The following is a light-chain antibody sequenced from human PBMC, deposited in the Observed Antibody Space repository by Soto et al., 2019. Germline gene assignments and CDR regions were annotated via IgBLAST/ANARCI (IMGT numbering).Light chain of an antibody. CDR2: RNH. J-gene: IGLJ2*01. V-gene: IGLV1-44*01. CDR1: GSNIGTHA. Sequence: QSVLTQSPLESATPGQRVTISCSGSGSNIGTHAVNWYQQVPGTAPTLLIFRNHQRPSGVPDRFSGSKSGTSASLAISGPQSEDEADYYCAAWDDSLRAVVFGGGTKLTVL. CDR3: AAWDDSLRAVV.